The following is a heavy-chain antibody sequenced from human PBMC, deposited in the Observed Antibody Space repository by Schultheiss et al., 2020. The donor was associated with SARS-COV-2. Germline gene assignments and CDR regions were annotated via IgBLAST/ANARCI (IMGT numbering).Heavy chain of an antibody. CDR1: GFTFSSYA. Sequence: AGSLRLSCAASGFTFSSYAMHWVRQAPGKGLEWVAVISYDGSNKYYADSVKGRFTISRDNSKNTLYLQMNSLRAEDTAVYYCARAGGGQFLEYWGQGTLVTVSS. V-gene: IGHV3-30-3*01. CDR3: ARAGGGQFLEY. CDR2: ISYDGSNK. D-gene: IGHD2-21*01. J-gene: IGHJ4*02.